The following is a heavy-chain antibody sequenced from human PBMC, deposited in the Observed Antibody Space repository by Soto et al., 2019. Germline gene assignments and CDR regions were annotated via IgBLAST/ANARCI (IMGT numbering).Heavy chain of an antibody. Sequence: GASVKVSCKASGGTFSSYAISWVRQAPGQGLEWMGGIIPIFGTANYAQKFQGRVTITADKSTSTAYMELSSLRSEDTAVYYCAXGRDNWNSVRYYYGMDVWGQGTTVTVSS. CDR3: AXGRDNWNSVRYYYGMDV. CDR1: GGTFSSYA. V-gene: IGHV1-69*06. J-gene: IGHJ6*02. CDR2: IIPIFGTA. D-gene: IGHD1-7*01.